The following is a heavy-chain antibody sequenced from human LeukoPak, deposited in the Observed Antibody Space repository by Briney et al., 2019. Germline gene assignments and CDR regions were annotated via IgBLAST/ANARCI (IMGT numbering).Heavy chain of an antibody. CDR1: GYTFTGYY. J-gene: IGHJ4*02. CDR3: ARGQFAYDYVWGATEFDY. V-gene: IGHV1-2*02. Sequence: ASVKVSCKASGYTFTGYYMNWVRQAPGQGLEWMGWINPNSGGTNYAQRFRGRVTMTRDTSISTAYMELSRLTSDDTAVYYCARGQFAYDYVWGATEFDYWGQGTLVTVSS. CDR2: INPNSGGT. D-gene: IGHD3-16*01.